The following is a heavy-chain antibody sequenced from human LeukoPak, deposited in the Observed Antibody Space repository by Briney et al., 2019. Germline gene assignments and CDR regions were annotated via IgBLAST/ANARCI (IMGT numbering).Heavy chain of an antibody. V-gene: IGHV3-53*01. CDR2: ICSGGST. CDR1: GFTVSSNY. D-gene: IGHD5-24*01. J-gene: IGHJ4*02. Sequence: GGSLRLSCAASGFTVSSNYMSWVRQAPGKGLEWVSVICSGGSTYYADSVKGRFTISRDNSKNTLYLQMNSLRAEDTAVYYCARGPQRWLQLGYWGQGTLVTVSS. CDR3: ARGPQRWLQLGY.